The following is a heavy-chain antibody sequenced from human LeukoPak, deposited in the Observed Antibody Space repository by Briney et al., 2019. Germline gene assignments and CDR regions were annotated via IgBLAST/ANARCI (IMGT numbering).Heavy chain of an antibody. J-gene: IGHJ4*02. CDR3: ARNSAYSTSSGINC. V-gene: IGHV4-34*01. D-gene: IGHD6-6*01. CDR1: GGSLGGYY. Sequence: SETLSLTCAVYGGSLGGYYWIGIRQPPGKGLEWIGDVNHSGSTNYSPSLKSRVTISLDTSKNQFSLDLSSVTAADTAVYYCARNSAYSTSSGINCWGQGTPVTVSS. CDR2: VNHSGST.